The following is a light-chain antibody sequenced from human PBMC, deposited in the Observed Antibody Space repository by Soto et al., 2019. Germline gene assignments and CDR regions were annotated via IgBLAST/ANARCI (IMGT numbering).Light chain of an antibody. V-gene: IGLV4-69*01. Sequence: QSVLTQSPSASASLGASVKLTCTLSSGHSSYAIAWHQQQPEKGPRYLMKLNSDGSHSKGDGIPDRFSGSSSGAERYLIISSLQSEDEADYYCQTCGTGTHVFGTGTKVTVL. CDR2: LNSDGSH. CDR1: SGHSSYA. J-gene: IGLJ1*01. CDR3: QTCGTGTHV.